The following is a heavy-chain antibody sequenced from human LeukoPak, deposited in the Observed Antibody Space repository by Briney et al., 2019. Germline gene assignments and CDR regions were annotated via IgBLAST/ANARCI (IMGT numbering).Heavy chain of an antibody. CDR3: AKVYGGNLEY. CDR1: GFIFSSYA. D-gene: IGHD4-23*01. CDR2: ISGSGGST. V-gene: IGHV3-23*01. J-gene: IGHJ4*02. Sequence: GGSLRLSCAASGFIFSSYAMSWVRQAPGRGLEWVSGISGSGGSTYYADSVKGRFTISRDNSKNTLYLQMNSLRAEDTAVYYCAKVYGGNLEYWGQGTLVTVSS.